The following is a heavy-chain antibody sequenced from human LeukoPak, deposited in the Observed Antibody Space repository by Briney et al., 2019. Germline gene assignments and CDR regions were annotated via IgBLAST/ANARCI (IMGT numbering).Heavy chain of an antibody. CDR1: GFTFSSYA. V-gene: IGHV3-30*04. CDR3: AREQVRMGWSFDY. Sequence: GGSLRLSCAASGFTFSSYATHWVRQAPGKGLEWVAVISYDGSNKYYADSVKGRFTISRDNSKNTLYLQMNSLRAEDTAVYYCAREQVRMGWSFDYWGQGTLVTVSS. J-gene: IGHJ4*02. D-gene: IGHD2-8*01. CDR2: ISYDGSNK.